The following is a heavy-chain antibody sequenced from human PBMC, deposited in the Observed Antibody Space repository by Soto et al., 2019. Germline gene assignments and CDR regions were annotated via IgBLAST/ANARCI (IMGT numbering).Heavy chain of an antibody. CDR3: ARVRIGKAVAGSHWFDP. CDR1: GGSFSGYY. D-gene: IGHD6-19*01. J-gene: IGHJ5*02. CDR2: INHSGST. V-gene: IGHV4-34*01. Sequence: SETLSLTCAVYGGSFSGYYWSWIRQPPGKGLEWIGEINHSGSTNYNPSLKSRVTISVDTSKNQFSLKLSSVTAADTAVYYCARVRIGKAVAGSHWFDPWGQGTLVTVSS.